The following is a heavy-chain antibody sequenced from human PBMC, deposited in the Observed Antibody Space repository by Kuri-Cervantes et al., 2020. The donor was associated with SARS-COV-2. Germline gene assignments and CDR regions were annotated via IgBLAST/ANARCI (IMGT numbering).Heavy chain of an antibody. J-gene: IGHJ4*02. Sequence: GGSLRLSCAASGFTFTGYSMNWVRQAPGKGLEWVSSISSSSGYIYYADSVKGRFTISRDNSKNTLYLQMNSLRAEDTAVYYCAKMSKPGQWRPDFDYWGQGTLVTVSS. D-gene: IGHD6-19*01. CDR1: GFTFTGYS. CDR3: AKMSKPGQWRPDFDY. V-gene: IGHV3-21*04. CDR2: ISSSSGYI.